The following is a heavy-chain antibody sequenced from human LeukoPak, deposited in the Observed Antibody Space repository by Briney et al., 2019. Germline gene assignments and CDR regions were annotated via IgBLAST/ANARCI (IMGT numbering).Heavy chain of an antibody. CDR1: GGSISSYY. CDR3: AGDPAERSGSYI. Sequence: SETLSLTCIVSGGSISSYYWSWIRQPPGKGLEWIGYIRYSGSTRYNPSLKSRVTISVDTSKNQFSLKLSPVTTADTAVYYCAGDPAERSGSYIWGQGTMVTVSS. J-gene: IGHJ3*02. V-gene: IGHV4-59*01. CDR2: IRYSGST. D-gene: IGHD3-10*01.